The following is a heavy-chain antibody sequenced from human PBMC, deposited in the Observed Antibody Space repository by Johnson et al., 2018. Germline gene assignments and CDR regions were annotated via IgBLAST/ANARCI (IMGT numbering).Heavy chain of an antibody. CDR3: TRLATKYYGSRDGMDV. CDR1: GFNFSDSA. D-gene: IGHD2-2*01. CDR2: IRSKANSYAT. J-gene: IGHJ6*02. Sequence: VQLQESGGGLVQPGGSLKLSCAASGFNFSDSAMYWARQASGKGLEWVGRIRSKANSYATAYAASVKGRFTISRDDSKNMAYLQMNSLKTEDTAGYYGTRLATKYYGSRDGMDVWGQGTTVTVSS. V-gene: IGHV3-73*02.